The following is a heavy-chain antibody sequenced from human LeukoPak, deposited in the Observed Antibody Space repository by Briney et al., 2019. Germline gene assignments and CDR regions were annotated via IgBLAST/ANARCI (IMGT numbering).Heavy chain of an antibody. J-gene: IGHJ4*02. CDR2: ISYDGSNK. CDR1: GFTFSSYA. Sequence: GGSLRLSCAASGFTFSSYAMHWVRQAPGKGLEWVAVISYDGSNKYYADSVKGRFTISRDNSKNTLYLQMNSLRAEDTAVYYCAKDVTGYDSSGYYYVPSNNDYWGQGTLVTVSS. V-gene: IGHV3-30*04. D-gene: IGHD3-22*01. CDR3: AKDVTGYDSSGYYYVPSNNDY.